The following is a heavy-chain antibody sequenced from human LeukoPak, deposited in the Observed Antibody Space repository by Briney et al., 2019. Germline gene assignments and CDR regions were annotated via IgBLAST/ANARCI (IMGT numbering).Heavy chain of an antibody. CDR3: ARDLVDSESYDY. Sequence: GGSLRLSCAASGFTFSSYAMSWVRQAPGKELEWVANIKQDGSEKYYVDSVKGRFTISRDNAKNSLYLQMNSLRAEDTAVYYCARDLVDSESYDYWGQGTLVTVSS. D-gene: IGHD2-8*02. J-gene: IGHJ4*02. CDR2: IKQDGSEK. V-gene: IGHV3-7*01. CDR1: GFTFSSYA.